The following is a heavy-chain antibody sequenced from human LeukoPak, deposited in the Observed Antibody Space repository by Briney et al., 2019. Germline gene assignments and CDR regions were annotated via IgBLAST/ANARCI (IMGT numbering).Heavy chain of an antibody. CDR2: ISAYNGNT. J-gene: IGHJ3*02. CDR3: ASAVTEDGYSAFDI. CDR1: GYTFTSYG. D-gene: IGHD5-24*01. Sequence: GASVKVSCKASGYTFTSYGISWVRQAPGQGLEWMGRISAYNGNTNYAQKLQGRVTMTTDTSTSTAYMELRSLRSDDTAVYYCASAVTEDGYSAFDIWGQGTMVTVSS. V-gene: IGHV1-18*01.